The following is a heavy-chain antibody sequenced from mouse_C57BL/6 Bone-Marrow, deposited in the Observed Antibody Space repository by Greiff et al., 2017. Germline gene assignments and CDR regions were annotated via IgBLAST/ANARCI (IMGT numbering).Heavy chain of an antibody. Sequence: EVMLVESGGGLVQPKGSLKLSCAASGFTFNTYAMHWVRQAPGKGLEWVARIRSKSSNYATYYADSVKDRFTISRDDSQSMLYLQMNNLKTEDTAMDYCVRDGDYDSYWYFDVWGTGTTVTVSS. D-gene: IGHD2-4*01. V-gene: IGHV10-3*01. J-gene: IGHJ1*03. CDR3: VRDGDYDSYWYFDV. CDR2: IRSKSSNYAT. CDR1: GFTFNTYA.